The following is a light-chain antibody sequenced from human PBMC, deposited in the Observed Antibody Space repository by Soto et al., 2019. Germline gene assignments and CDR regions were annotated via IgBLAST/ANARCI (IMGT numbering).Light chain of an antibody. CDR2: EVT. CDR3: SSFTSSSTDV. Sequence: SVLTQAACVSGALGQSITISCTGTSSDIGGYNFVSWYRHHPGKAPKLMIYEVTNRPSGVSNRFSGSRSGNTASLTISGLQAEDEGDYYCSSFTSSSTDVFGTGTKVTVL. J-gene: IGLJ1*01. V-gene: IGLV2-14*01. CDR1: SSDIGGYNF.